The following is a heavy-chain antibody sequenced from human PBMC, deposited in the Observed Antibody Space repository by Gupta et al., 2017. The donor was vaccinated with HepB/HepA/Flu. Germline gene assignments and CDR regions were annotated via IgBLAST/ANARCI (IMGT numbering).Heavy chain of an antibody. D-gene: IGHD3-10*01. CDR3: AREGLGFGELSLDY. J-gene: IGHJ4*02. V-gene: IGHV3-33*01. Sequence: QVQLVESGGGVVQPGRSLRLSCAASGFTFSSYGMHWVRQAPGKGLEWVAVIWYDGSNKYYADSVKGRFTISRDNSKNTLYLQMNSLRAEDTAVYYCAREGLGFGELSLDYWGQGTLVTVSS. CDR2: IWYDGSNK. CDR1: GFTFSSYG.